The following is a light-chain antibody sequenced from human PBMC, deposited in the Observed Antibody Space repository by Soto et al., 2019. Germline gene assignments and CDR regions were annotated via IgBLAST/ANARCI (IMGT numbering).Light chain of an antibody. CDR2: GAS. Sequence: EIVMTQSPATLSVSPGERATLSCRASQSVSSNLVWYQQKPGQAPRLLIYGASTRATGISARFSGSGSGTEFTLTISSLQSEDFAVYYCQQYNIWPQTFGQGTKVEIK. CDR3: QQYNIWPQT. J-gene: IGKJ1*01. V-gene: IGKV3-15*01. CDR1: QSVSSN.